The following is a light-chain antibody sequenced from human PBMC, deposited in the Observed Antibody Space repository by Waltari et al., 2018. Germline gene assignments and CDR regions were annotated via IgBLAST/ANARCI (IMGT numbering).Light chain of an antibody. Sequence: RVMTQSPATLSVSPGESAILSCRASQTVSRNLAWYQQKPGQAPRLLIYGASTRVTGTPARFSGLGSGTEFTLTISSLQSEDLAVYYCQQYDDWPPRFTFGPGTKVDFK. J-gene: IGKJ3*01. V-gene: IGKV3-15*01. CDR1: QTVSRN. CDR3: QQYDDWPPRFT. CDR2: GAS.